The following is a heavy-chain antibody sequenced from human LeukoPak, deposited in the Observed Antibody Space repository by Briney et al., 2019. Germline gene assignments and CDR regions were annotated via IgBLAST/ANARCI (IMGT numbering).Heavy chain of an antibody. CDR1: GFTFDDYA. CDR3: AKDISSTDARYFDL. J-gene: IGHJ2*01. D-gene: IGHD2-2*01. Sequence: GGFLRLSCAASGFTFDDYAMHWVRQAPGKGLEWVSGISWNSGSIGYADSVKGRFTISRDNAKNSLYLQMNSLRAEDMALYYCAKDISSTDARYFDLWGRGTLVTVSS. V-gene: IGHV3-9*03. CDR2: ISWNSGSI.